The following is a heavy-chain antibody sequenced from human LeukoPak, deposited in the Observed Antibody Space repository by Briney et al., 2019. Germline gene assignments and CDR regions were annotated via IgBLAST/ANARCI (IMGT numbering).Heavy chain of an antibody. V-gene: IGHV6-1*01. J-gene: IGHJ5*02. CDR1: GDSVSSNNTA. D-gene: IGHD2-2*01. CDR2: TYYRSNWYN. CDR3: ARQTKVVPAINRNNWFDP. Sequence: SQTLSLTCDISGDSVSSNNTAWNWIRQSPSRGLEWLGRTYYRSNWYNDYAESVKGRITINPDTSKNQFSLHLNSVTPEDTAVYYCARQTKVVPAINRNNWFDPWGQGTLVTVSS.